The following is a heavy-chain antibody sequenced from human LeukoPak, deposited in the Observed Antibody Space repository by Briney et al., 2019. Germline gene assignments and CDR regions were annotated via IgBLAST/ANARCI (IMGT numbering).Heavy chain of an antibody. CDR3: TRGAGWLIDY. V-gene: IGHV4-59*01. D-gene: IGHD3-16*01. CDR2: FHNSGTS. Sequence: PSETLSLTCTVSDDSLSDYYRGWIRQPPGKGLEWIGYFHNSGTSTYNPSLKSRVTISAHTSKNQFSLKLNSLTTADTAVYYCTRGAGWLIDYWGQGILVTVSS. J-gene: IGHJ4*02. CDR1: DDSLSDYY.